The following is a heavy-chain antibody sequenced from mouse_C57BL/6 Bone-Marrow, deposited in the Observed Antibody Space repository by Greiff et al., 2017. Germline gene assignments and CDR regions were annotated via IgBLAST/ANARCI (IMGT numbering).Heavy chain of an antibody. CDR2: INPNNGGT. CDR3: ARSCDGYLSYAMDY. CDR1: GYTFTDYN. J-gene: IGHJ4*01. Sequence: VQLQQSGPELVKPGASVKIPCKASGYTFTDYNMDWVKQSHGKSLEWIGDINPNNGGTIYNQKFKGKATLTVDKSSSTAYMELRSLTSEDTAVXYCARSCDGYLSYAMDYWGQGTSVTVSS. V-gene: IGHV1-18*01. D-gene: IGHD2-3*01.